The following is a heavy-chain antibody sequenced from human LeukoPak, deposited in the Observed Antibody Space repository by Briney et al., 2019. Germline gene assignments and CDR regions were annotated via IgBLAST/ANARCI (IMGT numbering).Heavy chain of an antibody. V-gene: IGHV3-7*05. D-gene: IGHD1-26*01. CDR1: GSTFSSPW. CDR3: AAQSFGWFDP. CDR2: MNQDGSVK. Sequence: GGSLRLSCAASGSTFSSPWMSWVRQAPGKGPEWVANMNQDGSVKYYVDSVKGRFSISRDNAKNSLYLQMNSLRAEDTAVYYCAAQSFGWFDPWGQGTLVTVSS. J-gene: IGHJ5*02.